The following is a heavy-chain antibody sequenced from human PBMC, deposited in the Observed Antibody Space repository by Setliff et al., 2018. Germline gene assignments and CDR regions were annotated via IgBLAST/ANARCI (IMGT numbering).Heavy chain of an antibody. CDR1: GGSITSGSFY. Sequence: SETLSLTCTVSGGSITSGSFYWSWIRQPAGKKLELIGRIHASGSPDYNPSFKRRVTISRDTSTNQFSLKLGSVTAADTAVYYCARERYFDWFFEDWGHGTLVTVSS. J-gene: IGHJ4*01. V-gene: IGHV4-61*02. CDR2: IHASGSP. CDR3: ARERYFDWFFED. D-gene: IGHD3-9*01.